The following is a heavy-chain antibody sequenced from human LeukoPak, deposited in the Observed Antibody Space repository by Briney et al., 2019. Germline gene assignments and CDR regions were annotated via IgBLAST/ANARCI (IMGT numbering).Heavy chain of an antibody. CDR3: AKDRGWLSIAAHFDY. CDR1: GFTFSSCG. D-gene: IGHD6-13*01. Sequence: GRSLGLSCAASGFTFSSCGMHWVRQAPGKGLEWVAVISYDGSNKYYADSVKGRFTISRDNSKNTLYLQMNSLRAEDTAVYYCAKDRGWLSIAAHFDYWGQGTQVTVSS. CDR2: ISYDGSNK. J-gene: IGHJ4*02. V-gene: IGHV3-30*18.